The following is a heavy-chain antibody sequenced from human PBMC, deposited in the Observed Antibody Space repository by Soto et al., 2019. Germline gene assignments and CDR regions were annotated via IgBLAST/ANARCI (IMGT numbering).Heavy chain of an antibody. CDR2: INPNSGGT. J-gene: IGHJ4*02. D-gene: IGHD6-6*01. CDR3: ARAPASSSSIDY. Sequence: GASVKVSCKASGYTFTGYYMHWVRQAPGQGLEWMGWINPNSGGTNYAQKFQGWVTMTRDTSISTAYMELSRLRSDDTAVYSCARAPASSSSIDYWGQGTLVTVSS. CDR1: GYTFTGYY. V-gene: IGHV1-2*04.